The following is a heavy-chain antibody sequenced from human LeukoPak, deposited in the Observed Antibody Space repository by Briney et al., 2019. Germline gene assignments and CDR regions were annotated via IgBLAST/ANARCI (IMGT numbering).Heavy chain of an antibody. J-gene: IGHJ4*02. Sequence: QAGGSLRLSCAASGFTFSSYAMSWVRQAPGKGLEWVSAISGSGGSTYYADSVKGRFTISRDNSKNTLYLQMNSLRAEDTAVYYCANLIAAAGHFDYWGQGTLVTVSS. CDR2: ISGSGGST. D-gene: IGHD6-13*01. V-gene: IGHV3-23*01. CDR3: ANLIAAAGHFDY. CDR1: GFTFSSYA.